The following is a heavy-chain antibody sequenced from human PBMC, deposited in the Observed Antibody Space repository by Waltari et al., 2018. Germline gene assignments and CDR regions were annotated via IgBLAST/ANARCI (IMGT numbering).Heavy chain of an antibody. CDR3: ARDLLVGSSRAFDI. V-gene: IGHV3-21*01. Sequence: EVQLVESGGGLVKPGVSLRLSCAASGFTFSRYRMNWVRQAPGKGLEWVSSISSSSSYIYYADSVKGRFTISRDNAKNSLYLQMNSLRAEDTAVYYCARDLLVGSSRAFDIWGQGTMVTVSS. D-gene: IGHD6-13*01. J-gene: IGHJ3*02. CDR1: GFTFSRYR. CDR2: ISSSSSYI.